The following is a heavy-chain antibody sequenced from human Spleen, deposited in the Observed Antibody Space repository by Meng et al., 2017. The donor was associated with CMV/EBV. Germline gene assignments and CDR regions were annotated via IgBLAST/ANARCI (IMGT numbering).Heavy chain of an antibody. Sequence: SSYTLRASGMHWGRQAAGEGLEWVALLWYDETNKYADSMKGRFTISRDNSKNTVYLQMNSLRPENTTVYYCATKGGSYYRSSGYYPDHWGLGTLVTVSS. V-gene: IGHV3-33*01. CDR2: LWYDETNK. D-gene: IGHD3-22*01. J-gene: IGHJ4*02. CDR1: SYTLRASG. CDR3: ATKGGSYYRSSGYYPDH.